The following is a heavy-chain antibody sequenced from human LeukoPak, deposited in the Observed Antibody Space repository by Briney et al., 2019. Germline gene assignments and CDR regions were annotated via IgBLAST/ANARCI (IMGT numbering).Heavy chain of an antibody. Sequence: GGSLRLSCAASGFSFSDYYMSWILQAPGKGLEWVSYISTSGSTIYYADSVQGRFTISRDNAKNSLYLQMNSLRAEDTAVYYCAREGQWLVLFDYWGQGTLATVSS. CDR2: ISTSGSTI. J-gene: IGHJ4*02. CDR3: AREGQWLVLFDY. V-gene: IGHV3-11*01. CDR1: GFSFSDYY. D-gene: IGHD6-19*01.